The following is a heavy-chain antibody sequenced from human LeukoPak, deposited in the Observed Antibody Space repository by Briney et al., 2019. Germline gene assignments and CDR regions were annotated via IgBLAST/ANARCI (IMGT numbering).Heavy chain of an antibody. V-gene: IGHV4-59*08. Sequence: PSETLSLTCTVSGGSISSYYWNWIRQPPGKGLEWIGYIYYSGSTYYNPSLTSRVTISVDTSKNQFSLKLSSVTAADTAVYYCARHKDYYYSYMDVWGKGTTVTISS. J-gene: IGHJ6*03. CDR1: GGSISSYY. CDR3: ARHKDYYYSYMDV. CDR2: IYYSGST.